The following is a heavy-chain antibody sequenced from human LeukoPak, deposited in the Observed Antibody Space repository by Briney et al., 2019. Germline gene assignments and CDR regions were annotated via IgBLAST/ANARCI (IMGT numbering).Heavy chain of an antibody. CDR1: GYTFTSYY. D-gene: IGHD3-10*01. V-gene: IGHV1-46*01. CDR2: INPSGGST. CDR3: ARAKQIWFGVSSDPDYYYYGMDV. J-gene: IGHJ6*02. Sequence: GASVKVSCKASGYTFTSYYMHWVRQAPGQGLEWMGIINPSGGSTSYAQKFQDRVTMTRDTSTSTVYMELSSLRSEDTAVYYCARAKQIWFGVSSDPDYYYYGMDVWGQGTTVTVSS.